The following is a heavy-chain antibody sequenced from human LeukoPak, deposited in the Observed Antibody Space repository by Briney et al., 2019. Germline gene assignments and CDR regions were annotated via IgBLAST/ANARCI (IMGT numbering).Heavy chain of an antibody. D-gene: IGHD4-17*01. V-gene: IGHV3-7*01. CDR1: GFTFSSYW. Sequence: QPGGSLRLSCAASGFTFSSYWMSWVRQAPGKGLEWVANIKQDGSEKYYVDSVKGRFTISRDNAKNSLYLQMNSLRAEDTAVYYCATTGYYYYYYMDVWGKGTTVTVSS. J-gene: IGHJ6*03. CDR3: ATTGYYYYYYMDV. CDR2: IKQDGSEK.